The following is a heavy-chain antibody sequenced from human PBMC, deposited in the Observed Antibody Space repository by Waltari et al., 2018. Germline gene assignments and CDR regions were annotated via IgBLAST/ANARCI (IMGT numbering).Heavy chain of an antibody. V-gene: IGHV1-69*05. D-gene: IGHD3-10*01. CDR3: ARGPGHGELPYYFDY. CDR1: GGTFSSYA. Sequence: QVQLVQSGAEVKKPGSSVKVSCKASGGTFSSYAISWVRQAPGQGLEWMGGIIPSICTANYAQKCQGRVTITTDESTSTAYMELSSLRSEDTAVYYCARGPGHGELPYYFDYWGQGTLVTVSS. CDR2: IIPSICTA. J-gene: IGHJ4*02.